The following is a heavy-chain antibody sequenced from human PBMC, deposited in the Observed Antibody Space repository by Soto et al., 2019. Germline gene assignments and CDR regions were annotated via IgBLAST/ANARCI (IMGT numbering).Heavy chain of an antibody. V-gene: IGHV3-74*01. CDR2: INSDGSST. Sequence: GGSLRLSCAASGFTFSSYWMHWVRQAPGKGLVWVSRINSDGSSTSYADSVKGRFTISRENAKNTLYLQSNSLRAEDTAVYYCAREISGYYYDSSGYYYPEYYFDYWGQGTLVTVSS. CDR1: GFTFSSYW. J-gene: IGHJ4*02. D-gene: IGHD3-22*01. CDR3: AREISGYYYDSSGYYYPEYYFDY.